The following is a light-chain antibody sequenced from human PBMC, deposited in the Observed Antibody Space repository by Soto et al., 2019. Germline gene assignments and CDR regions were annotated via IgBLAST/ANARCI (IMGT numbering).Light chain of an antibody. J-gene: IGKJ2*01. Sequence: EIVLTQSPGTLSLSPGERATLSCRASQSFSSSYLAWYQQKPGQAPRLLIYGASSRATGIPDRFSGSGSGTEFTLTISRLEPEDCAVYYCQQYGSSMYTFGQGTKLEIK. V-gene: IGKV3-20*01. CDR2: GAS. CDR1: QSFSSSY. CDR3: QQYGSSMYT.